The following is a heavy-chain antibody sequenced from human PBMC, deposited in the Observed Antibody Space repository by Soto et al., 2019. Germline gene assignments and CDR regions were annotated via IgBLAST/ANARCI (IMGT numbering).Heavy chain of an antibody. J-gene: IGHJ6*03. CDR3: ARGYSSGLGYYYMDV. V-gene: IGHV1-18*01. CDR1: GYTFTSYG. CDR2: ISAYNGNT. D-gene: IGHD6-19*01. Sequence: VSCKASGYTFTSYGISWVRQAPGQGLEWMGWISAYNGNTNYAQKLQGRVTMTTDTSTSTAYMELRSLRSDDTAVYYCARGYSSGLGYYYMDVWGKGTTVTVSS.